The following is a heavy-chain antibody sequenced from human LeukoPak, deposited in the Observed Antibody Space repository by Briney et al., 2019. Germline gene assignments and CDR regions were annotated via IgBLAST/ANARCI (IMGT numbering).Heavy chain of an antibody. CDR2: ISSSGSTK. CDR1: GITFSTNS. J-gene: IGHJ5*02. V-gene: IGHV3-48*01. CDR3: ARDRSHQRRFHSSREENWFDP. D-gene: IGHD6-13*01. Sequence: GGSLRLSCEASGITFSTNSMNWVRQAPGKGLEWVSYISSSGSTKYYADSVKGRFTISGDNAKNSLYLQMNSLRAEDTAVYYCARDRSHQRRFHSSREENWFDPWGQGTLVTVSS.